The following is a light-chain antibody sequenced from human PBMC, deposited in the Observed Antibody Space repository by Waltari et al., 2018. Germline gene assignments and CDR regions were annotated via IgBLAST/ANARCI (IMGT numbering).Light chain of an antibody. J-gene: IGKJ5*01. CDR1: QSVSTF. V-gene: IGKV3-11*01. CDR2: DAS. CDR3: QQRSNWPPIT. Sequence: EIVLTQSPATLSLSPGERATLSCRASQSVSTFLAWYQQKPGQAPRLLIYDASNRATGIPARFSGRGSGTDFTPTISSLEPEDSAVYYCQQRSNWPPITFGQGTRLEIK.